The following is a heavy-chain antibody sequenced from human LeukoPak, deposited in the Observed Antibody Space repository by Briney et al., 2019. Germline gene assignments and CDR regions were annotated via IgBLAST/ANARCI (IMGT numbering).Heavy chain of an antibody. V-gene: IGHV4-38-2*01. D-gene: IGHD3-22*01. CDR3: ARITYDSSDY. CDR2: VFHSGTT. CDR1: GFSISSCYY. Sequence: SETLSLTCAVSGFSISSCYYWGWIRQPPGKGLEWIGNVFHSGTTYYNPSLKSRVTISVDTSKNQFSLKLTSVTAADTAVYYCARITYDSSDYWGQGSLVTVSP. J-gene: IGHJ4*02.